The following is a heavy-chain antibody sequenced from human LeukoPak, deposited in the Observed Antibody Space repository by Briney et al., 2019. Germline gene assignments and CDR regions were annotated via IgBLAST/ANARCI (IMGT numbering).Heavy chain of an antibody. D-gene: IGHD2-15*01. CDR1: GFTFSSYW. Sequence: GGSPRLSCAASGFTFSSYWMSWVRQAPGKGLEWVANIKQDGSEKYYVDSVKGRFTISRDNAKNSLYLQMNSLRAEDTAVYYCARDRVVVVVAATYYGMDVWAKGTTVTVSS. J-gene: IGHJ6*04. CDR3: ARDRVVVVVAATYYGMDV. CDR2: IKQDGSEK. V-gene: IGHV3-7*03.